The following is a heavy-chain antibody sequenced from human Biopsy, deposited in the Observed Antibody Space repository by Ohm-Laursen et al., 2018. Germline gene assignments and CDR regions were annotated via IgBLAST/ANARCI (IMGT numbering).Heavy chain of an antibody. CDR2: ILPLSGTT. CDR1: GGTFSSFP. J-gene: IGHJ4*02. Sequence: SSVKVSCKSSGGTFSSFPFNWVRQAPGQGLEWMGGILPLSGTTSFAQKFQGRVILTADGSTSTAYMELSSLISEDTAVYYCANSDGRSGFDYWGQGTLVTVSS. D-gene: IGHD2-15*01. V-gene: IGHV1-69*01. CDR3: ANSDGRSGFDY.